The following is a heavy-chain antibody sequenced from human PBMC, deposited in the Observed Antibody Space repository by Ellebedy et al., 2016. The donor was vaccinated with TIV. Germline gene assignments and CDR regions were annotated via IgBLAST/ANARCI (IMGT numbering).Heavy chain of an antibody. Sequence: ASVKVSCKTSGYTFTSYYMHWVRQAPGQGLEWMGIINPSGSSTNYAQKFQGRVTITRDTSASTAYMELSSLRSEDTAVYYCARDPYQMATIRGYFDYWGQGTLVTVSS. CDR2: INPSGSST. J-gene: IGHJ4*02. CDR1: GYTFTSYY. CDR3: ARDPYQMATIRGYFDY. D-gene: IGHD5-12*01. V-gene: IGHV1-46*01.